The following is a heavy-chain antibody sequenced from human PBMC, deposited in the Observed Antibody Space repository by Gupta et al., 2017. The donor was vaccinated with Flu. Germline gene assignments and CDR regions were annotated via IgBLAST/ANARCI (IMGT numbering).Heavy chain of an antibody. CDR1: GLRIRNFE. CDR3: ARLVVRRLTDHDAVDL. J-gene: IGHJ3*01. D-gene: IGHD7-27*01. Sequence: VQLVESGGGLVQPGASLRLSCAASGLRIRNFEMSWVRQAPGKGLEWISYIGSDGGSRYYGDSVKGRFTISRDNVQNSVSLQMNSLRAEDTAIYFCARLVVRRLTDHDAVDLWGQGTLVTVS. CDR2: IGSDGGSR. V-gene: IGHV3-48*03.